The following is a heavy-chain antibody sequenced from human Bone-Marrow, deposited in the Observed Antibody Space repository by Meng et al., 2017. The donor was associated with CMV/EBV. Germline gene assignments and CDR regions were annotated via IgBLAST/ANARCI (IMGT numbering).Heavy chain of an antibody. CDR2: ISAYNGNT. CDR3: AREGYYDSSGYAFDI. J-gene: IGHJ3*02. Sequence: SGYTFTSSGISWVRQAPGQGLEWMGWISAYNGNTNYAQKLQGRVTMTTDTSTSTAYMELRSLRSDDTAVYYCAREGYYDSSGYAFDIWGQGTMVTVSS. V-gene: IGHV1-18*01. D-gene: IGHD3-22*01. CDR1: GYTFTSSG.